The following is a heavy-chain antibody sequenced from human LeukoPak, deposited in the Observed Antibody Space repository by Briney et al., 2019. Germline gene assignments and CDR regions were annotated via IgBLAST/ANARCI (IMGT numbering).Heavy chain of an antibody. CDR3: ARGLKGYGSGLYDY. CDR2: IKQDGSEK. CDR1: EFSVGSNY. D-gene: IGHD3-10*01. Sequence: GGSLRLSCAASEFSVGSNYMTWVRQAPGKGLEWVANIKQDGSEKYYVDSVEGRFTISRDNAKNSLYLQMNSLRAEDTAVYYCARGLKGYGSGLYDYWGQGTLVTVSS. J-gene: IGHJ4*02. V-gene: IGHV3-7*01.